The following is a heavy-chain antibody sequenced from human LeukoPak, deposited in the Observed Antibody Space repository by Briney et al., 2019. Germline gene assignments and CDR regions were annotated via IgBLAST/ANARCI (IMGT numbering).Heavy chain of an antibody. V-gene: IGHV4-4*07. CDR1: GGSISYYY. CDR2: IYISGST. D-gene: IGHD6-19*01. J-gene: IGHJ4*02. Sequence: KPSETLSLTCTVSGGSISYYYWSWIRQPAGGGLEWIWRIYISGSTNYNPSLKSRVTISIDKSNNQFFLKLNSVTAADTAVYYCARESPTYSSGWYKDFWGQGTLVTVSS. CDR3: ARESPTYSSGWYKDF.